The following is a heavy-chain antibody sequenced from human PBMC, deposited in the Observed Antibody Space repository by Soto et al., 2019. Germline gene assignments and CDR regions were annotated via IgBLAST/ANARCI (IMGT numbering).Heavy chain of an antibody. D-gene: IGHD3-22*01. CDR3: ERGQDYHDSSGYNDY. CDR1: GYTFTSYD. J-gene: IGHJ4*02. V-gene: IGHV1-8*01. CDR2: MNPNSGNS. Sequence: AAVKVSCKASGYTFTSYDINWVRQATGQGLEWMGWMNPNSGNSGSAQKFQGRVTMTRNTYINTAYMELSSLRSEDTAVYYCERGQDYHDSSGYNDYWGQGTPVTVSS.